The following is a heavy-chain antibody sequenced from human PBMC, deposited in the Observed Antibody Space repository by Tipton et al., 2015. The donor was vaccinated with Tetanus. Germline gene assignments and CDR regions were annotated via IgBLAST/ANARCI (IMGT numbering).Heavy chain of an antibody. V-gene: IGHV3-23*01. CDR2: ISVRGSHT. CDR1: GFTFSNYA. J-gene: IGHJ5*02. D-gene: IGHD2-2*01. CDR3: ARGLERLYCSSTVCHPNWCGP. Sequence: SLRLSCAASGFTFSNYAMAWVRQAPGKGLEWVSGISVRGSHTYYADPVKGRFSISRDNSKNTVYLQMNSLRDEDTAVYYCARGLERLYCSSTVCHPNWCGPWGQGTLVTVSS.